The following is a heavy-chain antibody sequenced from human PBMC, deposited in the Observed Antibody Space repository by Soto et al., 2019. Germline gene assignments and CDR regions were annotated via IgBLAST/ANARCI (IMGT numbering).Heavy chain of an antibody. CDR1: GYTFTSHY. J-gene: IGHJ6*02. D-gene: IGHD7-27*01. CDR2: IDPDGGKT. CDR3: ATVTGENYYYGLDV. V-gene: IGHV1-46*01. Sequence: ASVKVSCKASGYTFTSHYIHWVRQAPGQGLEWMGGIDPDGGKTSYAQRFQGRVTMTVDTSIDTAYMELSSLRSEDTAVYYCATVTGENYYYGLDVWGQGTTVTVSS.